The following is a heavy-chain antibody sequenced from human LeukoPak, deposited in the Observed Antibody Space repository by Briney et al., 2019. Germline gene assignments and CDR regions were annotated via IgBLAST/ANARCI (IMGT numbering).Heavy chain of an antibody. V-gene: IGHV3-53*01. CDR2: IYSGGST. CDR3: IYGYTLDF. J-gene: IGHJ4*02. CDR1: GFAVSSKY. Sequence: GESLRLSCAASGFAVSSKYMNWVRQAPGKGLEWVSVIYSGGSTKYADSVKGRFTISRDNSKNTLYLQMNSLRADDTAVYYCIYGYTLDFWGQGTLVTVSS. D-gene: IGHD5-18*01.